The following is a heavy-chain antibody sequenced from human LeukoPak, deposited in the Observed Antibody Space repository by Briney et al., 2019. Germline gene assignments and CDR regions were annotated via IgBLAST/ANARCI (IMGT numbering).Heavy chain of an antibody. CDR2: ISAYNGNT. V-gene: IGHV1-18*01. J-gene: IGHJ4*02. D-gene: IGHD3-22*01. CDR3: ARVDYDSSGYYKFDY. CDR1: GYTFTSYG. Sequence: SVTVSCKASGYTFTSYGISWVRQAPGQGLEWMGWISAYNGNTNYAQKLQGRVTMTTDTSTSTAYMELRSLRSDDTAVYYCARVDYDSSGYYKFDYWGQGTLVTVSS.